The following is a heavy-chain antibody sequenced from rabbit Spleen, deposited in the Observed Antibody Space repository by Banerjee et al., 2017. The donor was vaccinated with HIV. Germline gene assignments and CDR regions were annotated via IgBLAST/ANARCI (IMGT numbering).Heavy chain of an antibody. D-gene: IGHD2-1*01. CDR3: ARYFDWRASHL. CDR2: IYTDSGDT. V-gene: IGHV1S45*01. CDR1: GFSFSSRYD. J-gene: IGHJ4*01. Sequence: QEQLVESGGGLVQPEGSLTLTCTASGFSFSSRYDMCWVRQAPGKGLEWIASIYTDSGDTYYANWAKGRFTISKTSSTTVTLQMTSLTVADTATYFCARYFDWRASHLWGPGTL.